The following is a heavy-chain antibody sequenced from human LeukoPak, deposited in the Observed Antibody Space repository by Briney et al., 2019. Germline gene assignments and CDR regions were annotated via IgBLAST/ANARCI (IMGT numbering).Heavy chain of an antibody. V-gene: IGHV4-59*01. J-gene: IGHJ4*02. CDR1: GGSISSYY. Sequence: PSETLSLTCTVSGGSISSYYWSWIRQPPGKGLEWIGYIYYSGSTNYNPSLKSRVTISVDTSKNQFSLKLSSVTAADTAVYYCAPLWFGEYMVYWGQGTLVTVSS. D-gene: IGHD3-10*01. CDR2: IYYSGST. CDR3: APLWFGEYMVY.